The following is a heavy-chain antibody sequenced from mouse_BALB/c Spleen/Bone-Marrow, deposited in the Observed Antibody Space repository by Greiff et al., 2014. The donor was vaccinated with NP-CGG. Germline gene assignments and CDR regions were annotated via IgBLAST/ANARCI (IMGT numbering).Heavy chain of an antibody. V-gene: IGHV1S130*01. J-gene: IGHJ2*01. CDR2: IHPNSGNT. Sequence: VQLQQSGSVLVRPGASVKLSCKASGYTFTSSWMHWAKQRPGQGLEWIGEIHPNSGNTNYNEKFKGKATLTVDTSSSTAYVDLSSLTSEDSAVCYCARGNPYYRYSDYWGQGTTLTVSS. D-gene: IGHD2-14*01. CDR1: GYTFTSSW. CDR3: ARGNPYYRYSDY.